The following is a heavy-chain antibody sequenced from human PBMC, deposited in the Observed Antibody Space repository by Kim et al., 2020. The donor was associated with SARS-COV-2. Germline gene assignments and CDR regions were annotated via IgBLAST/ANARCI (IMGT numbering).Heavy chain of an antibody. CDR1: GGSLSDRY. Sequence: SETLSLTCAVYGGSLSDRYWGWIRQPPGKGLEWIGEINISGSSFYNPSLKSRVTISLDTSKKHFSLRLTSVTAADTAVYYCARGSIGSTIPYFHYMDVWGKGTTVTVSS. CDR3: ARGSIGSTIPYFHYMDV. D-gene: IGHD1-1*01. V-gene: IGHV4-34*01. CDR2: INISGSS. J-gene: IGHJ6*03.